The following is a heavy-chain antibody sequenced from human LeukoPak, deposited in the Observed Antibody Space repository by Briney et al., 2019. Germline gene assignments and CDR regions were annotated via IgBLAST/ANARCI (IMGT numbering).Heavy chain of an antibody. V-gene: IGHV3-30*02. CDR1: GFTFNNYG. CDR3: ARHAAAGTVYYYYMDV. J-gene: IGHJ6*03. CDR2: IRYEGNEK. Sequence: GGSLRLSCAASGFTFNNYGMHWVRQAPGKGLEWVAFIRYEGNEKFYADSVEGRFTISRDNSKNTLYLQTNSLRAEDTAVYYCARHAAAGTVYYYYMDVWGKGTTVTISS. D-gene: IGHD6-13*01.